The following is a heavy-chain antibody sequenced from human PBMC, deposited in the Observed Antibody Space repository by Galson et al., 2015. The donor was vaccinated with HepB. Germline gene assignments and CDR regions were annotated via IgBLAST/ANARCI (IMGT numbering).Heavy chain of an antibody. CDR1: GYTFTGYY. Sequence: SVKVSCKASGYTFTGYYMHWVRQAPGQGLEWMGWINPNSGGTNYAQKFQGRVTMTRDTSISTAYMELSRLRSDDTAVYYCARETYSSSSGNTNNWFDPWGQGTLVTVSS. D-gene: IGHD6-6*01. J-gene: IGHJ5*02. V-gene: IGHV1-2*02. CDR3: ARETYSSSSGNTNNWFDP. CDR2: INPNSGGT.